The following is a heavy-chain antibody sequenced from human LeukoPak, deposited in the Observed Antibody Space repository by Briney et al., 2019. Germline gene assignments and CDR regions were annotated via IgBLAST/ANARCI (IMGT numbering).Heavy chain of an antibody. CDR2: IKQDGSEK. CDR1: GFTFSSYG. Sequence: PGGSLRLSRAASGFTFSSYGMSWVRQAPGKGLEWVANIKQDGSEKYYVDSVKGRFTISRDNAKNSLYLQMNSLRAEDTAVYYCARTAGRGHFDYWGQGTLVTVSS. CDR3: ARTAGRGHFDY. D-gene: IGHD6-13*01. J-gene: IGHJ4*02. V-gene: IGHV3-7*01.